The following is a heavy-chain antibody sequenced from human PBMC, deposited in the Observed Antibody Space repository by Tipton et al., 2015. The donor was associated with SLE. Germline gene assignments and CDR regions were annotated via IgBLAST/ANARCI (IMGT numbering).Heavy chain of an antibody. CDR3: ARYIRGWGIDY. V-gene: IGHV4-59*08. Sequence: TLSLTCTVSGGSISSHYWSWIRQPPGKGLEWIGYIYYSGSTNYNPSLKSRVTISVDTSKNQFSLKLSSVSAADTAVYYCARYIRGWGIDYWGQGTLVTVSS. CDR2: IYYSGST. D-gene: IGHD3-10*01. CDR1: GGSISSHY. J-gene: IGHJ4*02.